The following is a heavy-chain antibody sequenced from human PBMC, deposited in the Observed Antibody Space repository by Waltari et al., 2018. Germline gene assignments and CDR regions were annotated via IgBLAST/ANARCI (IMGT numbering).Heavy chain of an antibody. J-gene: IGHJ6*02. CDR2: SRGSGGST. CDR1: GFTFSSYA. D-gene: IGHD2-2*01. CDR3: AKEVSIVVPAAMGMDV. Sequence: EVQLVESGGGLVQPGGSLRLSCAASGFTFSSYAMSWVRQAPGKGLEWVSASRGSGGSTYYADAVKGRFTISRDNSKNTLYLQMNSLRAEDTAVYYCAKEVSIVVPAAMGMDVWGQGTTVSVSS. V-gene: IGHV3-23*04.